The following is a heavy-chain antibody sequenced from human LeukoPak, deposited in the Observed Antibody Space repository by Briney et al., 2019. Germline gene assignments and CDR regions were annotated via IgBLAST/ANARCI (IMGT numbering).Heavy chain of an antibody. CDR2: IIPIFGTA. J-gene: IGHJ5*02. CDR1: GGTFSSCA. D-gene: IGHD3-10*01. CDR3: ARAYHGSGSYYWFDP. Sequence: SVKVSCKASGGTFSSCAISWVRQAPGQGHEWMGGIIPIFGTANYAQKFQGRVTITADKSTSTAYMELSSLRSEDTAVYYCARAYHGSGSYYWFDPWGQGTLVTVSS. V-gene: IGHV1-69*06.